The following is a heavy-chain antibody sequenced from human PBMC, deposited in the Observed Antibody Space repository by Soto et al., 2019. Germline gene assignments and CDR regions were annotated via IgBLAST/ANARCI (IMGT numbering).Heavy chain of an antibody. CDR1: GGTFSSYT. CDR3: ARDAAPFGYDGGDY. V-gene: IGHV1-69*04. CDR2: IIPILGIA. D-gene: IGHD5-12*01. Sequence: SVKVSCKASGGTFSSYTISWVRLAPGQGLEWMGRIIPILGIANYAQKFQGRVTITADKSTSTAYMELSSVRSEDTAVYYCARDAAPFGYDGGDYWGQGTLVTVSS. J-gene: IGHJ4*02.